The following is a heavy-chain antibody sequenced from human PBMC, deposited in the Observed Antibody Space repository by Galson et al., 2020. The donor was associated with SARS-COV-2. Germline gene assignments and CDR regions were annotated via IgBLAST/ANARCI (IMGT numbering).Heavy chain of an antibody. D-gene: IGHD3-22*01. CDR3: TRDLDYYDSSDYYPPYFDY. J-gene: IGHJ4*02. Sequence: GGSLRLSCTASGFTFGDYAMSWFRQAPGKGLEWVGFIRSKAYGGTTEYAASVKGRFTISRDDSKSIAYLQMNSLKTEDTAVYYCTRDLDYYDSSDYYPPYFDYWGQGTLVTVSS. V-gene: IGHV3-49*03. CDR1: GFTFGDYA. CDR2: IRSKAYGGTT.